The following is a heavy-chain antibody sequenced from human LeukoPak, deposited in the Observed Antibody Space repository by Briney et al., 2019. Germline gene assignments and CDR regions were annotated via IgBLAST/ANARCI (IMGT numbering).Heavy chain of an antibody. V-gene: IGHV5-51*01. CDR2: IYPGDSDT. D-gene: IGHD2-2*02. J-gene: IGHJ5*02. CDR1: GYSFTSYW. CDR3: ARQSAYCSSTSCYTSGWFDP. Sequence: GESLRVSCKGSGYSFTSYWIGWVRQMPGKGLEWMGIIYPGDSDTRYSPSFQGQVTISADKSISTAYLQWSSLKASDTAMYYCARQSAYCSSTSCYTSGWFDPWGQGTLVTVSS.